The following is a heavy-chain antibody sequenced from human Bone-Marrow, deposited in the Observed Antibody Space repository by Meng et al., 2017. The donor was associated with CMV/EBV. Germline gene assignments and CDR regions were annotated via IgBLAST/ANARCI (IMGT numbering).Heavy chain of an antibody. CDR2: ISASNGNT. Sequence: CKTSGYTFTSHDFSWVRQAPGQGRQWMGWISASNGNTHYSDKFKGRVTMSSDTSTSTAYMELRSLQSDDTAVYYCARLAAGANFLDSWGQGTLVTVSS. D-gene: IGHD7-27*01. V-gene: IGHV1-18*01. CDR1: GYTFTSHD. CDR3: ARLAAGANFLDS. J-gene: IGHJ4*02.